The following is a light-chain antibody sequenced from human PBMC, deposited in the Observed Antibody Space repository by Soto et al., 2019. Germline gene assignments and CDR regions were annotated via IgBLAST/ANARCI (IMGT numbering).Light chain of an antibody. CDR3: XXXXDYCWT. CDR1: QTISSW. CDR2: ETS. Sequence: DIQLTQSPSTLSASVGDRVTITCRASQTISSWLAWYQQKPGKAPNLLIYETSNLESGVPSRFSGSGSGTEFTLTISSLQPXXXXXXXXXXXXDYCWTFGQGTKVEIK. J-gene: IGKJ1*01. V-gene: IGKV1-5*03.